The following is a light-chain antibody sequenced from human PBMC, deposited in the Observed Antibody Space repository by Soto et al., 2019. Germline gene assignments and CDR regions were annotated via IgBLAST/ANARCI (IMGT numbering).Light chain of an antibody. CDR2: EVN. Sequence: QSVLTQPPSASGSPGQSVTISCTGTSSDVGGYNYVSWYQQHPGKAPKLMISEVNERPSGVPDRFSGSKSGNTASLTVSGLQAEDEADYYCSSYAGSKNVVFGGGTKLTVL. V-gene: IGLV2-8*01. CDR3: SSYAGSKNVV. CDR1: SSDVGGYNY. J-gene: IGLJ2*01.